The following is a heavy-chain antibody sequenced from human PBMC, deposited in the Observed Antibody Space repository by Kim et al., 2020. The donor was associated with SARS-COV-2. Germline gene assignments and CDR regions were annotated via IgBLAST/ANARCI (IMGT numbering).Heavy chain of an antibody. J-gene: IGHJ6*02. CDR3: ARDREYCSSTSPMCDYYYGMDV. V-gene: IGHV4-31*03. D-gene: IGHD2-2*01. CDR2: IYYSGST. CDR1: GGSISSGGYY. Sequence: SETLSLTCTVSGGSISSGGYYWSWIRQHPGKGLEWIGYIYYSGSTYYNPSLKSRVTISVDTSKNQFSLKLSSVTAADTAVYYCARDREYCSSTSPMCDYYYGMDVWGQGTTVTVSS.